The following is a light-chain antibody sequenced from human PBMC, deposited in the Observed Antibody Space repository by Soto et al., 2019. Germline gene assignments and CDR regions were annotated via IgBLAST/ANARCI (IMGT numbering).Light chain of an antibody. CDR2: GPS. CDR3: QQYSSSLIT. J-gene: IGKJ5*01. V-gene: IGKV3-20*01. CDR1: QSVSSSY. Sequence: EIVLTQSPGALSLSPGDRATLSCRASQSVSSSYLAWYQQKPGQAPRLLIYGPSSRATGIPDRFSGSGSGTDFTLTISRLEPEDFAVYYCQQYSSSLITFGQGTRLEIK.